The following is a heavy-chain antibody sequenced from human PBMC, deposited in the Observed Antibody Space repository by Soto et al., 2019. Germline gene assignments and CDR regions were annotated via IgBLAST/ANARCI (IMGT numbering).Heavy chain of an antibody. Sequence: PGGSLRLSCAASGFTFSSYAMSWVRQAPGKGLEWVSAISGSGGSTYYADSVKGRFTISRDNSKNTLYLQMNSLRAEDTAVYYCAKDYIYSYGSSPFDYWGQGTLVTVSS. CDR3: AKDYIYSYGSSPFDY. V-gene: IGHV3-23*01. CDR2: ISGSGGST. J-gene: IGHJ4*02. D-gene: IGHD5-18*01. CDR1: GFTFSSYA.